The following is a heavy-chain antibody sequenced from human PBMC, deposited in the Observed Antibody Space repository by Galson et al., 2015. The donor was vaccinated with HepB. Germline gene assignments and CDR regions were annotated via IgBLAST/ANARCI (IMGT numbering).Heavy chain of an antibody. Sequence: SVKVSCKASGYTFTSYGISWVRQAPGQGLEWMGWISAYNGNTNYAQKLQGRVTMTTDTSTSTAYMELRSLRSDDTAVYYCARGRNRAYYYDSSGYYLGEYWGQGTLVTVSS. D-gene: IGHD3-22*01. J-gene: IGHJ4*02. CDR2: ISAYNGNT. CDR3: ARGRNRAYYYDSSGYYLGEY. CDR1: GYTFTSYG. V-gene: IGHV1-18*01.